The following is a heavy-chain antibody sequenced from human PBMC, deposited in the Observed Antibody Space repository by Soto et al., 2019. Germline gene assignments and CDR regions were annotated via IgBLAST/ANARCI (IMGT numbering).Heavy chain of an antibody. J-gene: IGHJ4*02. CDR3: AHRLRWLANFDY. D-gene: IGHD6-19*01. V-gene: IGHV2-5*01. CDR2: IYWNDEK. Sequence: QITLKESGPTLVKPTQTLTLTCTFSGFSLTTSGVGVGWIRQPPGKALEWLALIYWNDEKRYSPSLKSRLTITQDTSRNQVVLTITNMDPVDTATYYCAHRLRWLANFDYRCQGTLVTVSS. CDR1: GFSLTTSGVG.